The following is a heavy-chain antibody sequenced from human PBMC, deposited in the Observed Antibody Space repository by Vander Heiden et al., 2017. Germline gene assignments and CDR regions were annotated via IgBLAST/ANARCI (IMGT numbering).Heavy chain of an antibody. Sequence: EVQLVESGGGLVQPGRSLRLSCAASGFTFDDYAMHWVRQAPGKGLEWVSGISWNSGSIGYADSVKGRFTISRDNAKNSLYLQMNSLRAEDTALYYCAKEEAMVRGASIGYWGQGTLVTVSS. CDR1: GFTFDDYA. V-gene: IGHV3-9*01. D-gene: IGHD3-10*01. CDR2: ISWNSGSI. CDR3: AKEEAMVRGASIGY. J-gene: IGHJ4*02.